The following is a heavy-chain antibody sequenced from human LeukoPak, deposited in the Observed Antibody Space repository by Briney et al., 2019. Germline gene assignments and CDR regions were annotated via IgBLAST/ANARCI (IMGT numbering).Heavy chain of an antibody. CDR3: ARQAYDAFDI. Sequence: PGGSLRLSCAASGATLSDDYMSWFRQAPGKGLEWVAYISRSGNTIYYAVSVKGRFTISRDEAEDSLFLQMNSLRAEDTAVYNCARQAYDAFDIWGQGTMVTVS. CDR1: GATLSDDY. V-gene: IGHV3-11*04. CDR2: ISRSGNTI. J-gene: IGHJ3*02.